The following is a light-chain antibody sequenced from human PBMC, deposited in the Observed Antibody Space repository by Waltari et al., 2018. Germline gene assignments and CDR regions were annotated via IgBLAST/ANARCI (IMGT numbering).Light chain of an antibody. CDR2: DVR. CDR3: SSYTSKTSLV. Sequence: QSALTQPASVSGSPGQSITISCTGTRDDIGFYNYVSWYQRHPGKAPKLIIYDVRKRPSGVSNRVPGSKSGITASLTISGLQAEDEAEYYCSSYTSKTSLVFGGGTKVTV. J-gene: IGLJ2*01. V-gene: IGLV2-14*03. CDR1: RDDIGFYNY.